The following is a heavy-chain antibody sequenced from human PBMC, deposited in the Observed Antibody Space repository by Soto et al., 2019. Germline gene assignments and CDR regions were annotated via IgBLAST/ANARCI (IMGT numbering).Heavy chain of an antibody. J-gene: IGHJ4*02. V-gene: IGHV4-59*02. Sequence: QVQLQESGPGLVKPSETLSVTCTVSGGSVTGFYWSWIRQPPGKGLEWIGYIFHSGSSNYHPSLKRRVTISVDTSKSQISLRLTSVTAADTAVYYCARASGLGVAHIDYWGQGTLVTVSS. CDR3: ARASGLGVAHIDY. D-gene: IGHD6-19*01. CDR2: IFHSGSS. CDR1: GGSVTGFY.